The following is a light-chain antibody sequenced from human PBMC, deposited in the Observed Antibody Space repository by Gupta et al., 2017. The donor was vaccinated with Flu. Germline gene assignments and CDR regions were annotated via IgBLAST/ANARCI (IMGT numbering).Light chain of an antibody. CDR2: WAS. CDR3: QQYRSTPQT. CDR1: QSVLRRSNNKNY. J-gene: IGKJ4*01. Sequence: DIVMTQSLDSLAVSLGGRASINCKSSQSVLRRSNNKNYLAWYQQKPGQPPKLLIYWASNRESGVPDRFSGSGSGTDFTLTISSLQAEDVAVYYCQQYRSTPQTFGQGTKVEIK. V-gene: IGKV4-1*01.